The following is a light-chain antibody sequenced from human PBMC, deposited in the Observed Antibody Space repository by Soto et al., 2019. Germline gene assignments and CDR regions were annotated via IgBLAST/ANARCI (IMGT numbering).Light chain of an antibody. CDR3: QQYYNWPPYT. J-gene: IGKJ2*01. V-gene: IGKV3-15*01. Sequence: IVMTQSPATLSVSPGERATLSCRASETVRSNVAWFQQKPGQAPRLLIFGASTRATGIPTRFTGSGSGTEFTLTIDSLQSEYFAVYYCQQYYNWPPYTFGQGTKLEIK. CDR1: ETVRSN. CDR2: GAS.